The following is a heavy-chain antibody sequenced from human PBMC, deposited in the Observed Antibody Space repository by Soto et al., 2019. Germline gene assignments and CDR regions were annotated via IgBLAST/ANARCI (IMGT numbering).Heavy chain of an antibody. Sequence: GGSLRLSCAASGFTFSSYWMHWVRQAPGKGLVWVSRINSDGSSTSYADSVKGRFTISRDNAKNTLYLQMNSLGAEDTAVYYCASPFEGGWYSSSSGAFDIWGQGTMVTVSS. CDR1: GFTFSSYW. CDR2: INSDGSST. J-gene: IGHJ3*02. D-gene: IGHD6-6*01. CDR3: ASPFEGGWYSSSSGAFDI. V-gene: IGHV3-74*01.